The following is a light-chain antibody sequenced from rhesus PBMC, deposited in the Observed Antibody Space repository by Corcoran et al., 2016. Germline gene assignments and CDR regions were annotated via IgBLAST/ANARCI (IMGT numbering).Light chain of an antibody. J-gene: IGKJ1*01. CDR1: QSVSSS. V-gene: IGKV3-17*02. Sequence: EIVMTQSPATLSLSPGERATLSCRASQSVSSSLAWYQQKPGQAPGRLINEASSRVPGIPIRFSGSGSGTAVTLTISSREPEDVAVCFCQQESNWSRTFGQGTKVEIK. CDR2: EAS. CDR3: QQESNWSRT.